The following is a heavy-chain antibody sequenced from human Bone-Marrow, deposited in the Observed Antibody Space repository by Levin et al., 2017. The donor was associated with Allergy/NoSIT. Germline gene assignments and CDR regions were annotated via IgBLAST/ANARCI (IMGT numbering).Heavy chain of an antibody. CDR3: ARAADSRGYYGGNWFDS. J-gene: IGHJ5*01. D-gene: IGHD3-22*01. V-gene: IGHV1-2*02. CDR1: GYTFTGYY. Sequence: GASVKVSCKASGYTFTGYYIHWVRQAPGQGLEWMGWINPNNGGTNYAQKFQGRVTMTRDTSISTAYLELSRLRSDDTAVYYCARAADSRGYYGGNWFDSWGQGTLVTVSS. CDR2: INPNNGGT.